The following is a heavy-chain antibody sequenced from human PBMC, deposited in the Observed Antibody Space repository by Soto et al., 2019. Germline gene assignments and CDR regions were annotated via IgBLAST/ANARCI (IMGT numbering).Heavy chain of an antibody. CDR1: GFTFSSYS. J-gene: IGHJ3*02. CDR3: AKVSIVGATTGAFDI. Sequence: GGSLRLSCAASGFTFSSYSMNWVRQAPGKGLEWVSSISSSSSYIYYADSVKGRFTISRDNAKNSLYLQMNSLRAEDTAVYYCAKVSIVGATTGAFDIWGQGTMVTVSS. V-gene: IGHV3-21*01. CDR2: ISSSSSYI. D-gene: IGHD1-26*01.